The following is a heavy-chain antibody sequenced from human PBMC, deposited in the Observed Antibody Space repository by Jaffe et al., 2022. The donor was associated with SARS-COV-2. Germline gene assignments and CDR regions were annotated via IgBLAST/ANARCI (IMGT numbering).Heavy chain of an antibody. V-gene: IGHV4-39*01. CDR3: AGSSSSSWFDP. CDR2: IYYSGST. J-gene: IGHJ5*02. CDR1: GGSISSSSYY. Sequence: QLQLQESGPGLVKPSETLSLTCTVSGGSISSSSYYWGWIRQPPGKGLEWIGSIYYSGSTYYNPSLKSRVTISVDTSKNQFSLKLSSVTAADTAVYYCAGSSSSSWFDPWGQGTLVTVSS. D-gene: IGHD6-6*01.